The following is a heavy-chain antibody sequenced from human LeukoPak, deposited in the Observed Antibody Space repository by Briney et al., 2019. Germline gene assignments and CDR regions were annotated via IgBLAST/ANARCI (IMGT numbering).Heavy chain of an antibody. D-gene: IGHD5-18*01. CDR3: ARGASGYSYGYGFDY. V-gene: IGHV5-51*01. Sequence: GESLKISCKGSGYSFTSYWIGWVRQMPGKGLEWMGIIYPGDSDTRYSPSFQGQVTISADKSISTAYLQWSSLKASDTAMYYCARGASGYSYGYGFDYWGQGTLVTVSS. CDR1: GYSFTSYW. J-gene: IGHJ4*02. CDR2: IYPGDSDT.